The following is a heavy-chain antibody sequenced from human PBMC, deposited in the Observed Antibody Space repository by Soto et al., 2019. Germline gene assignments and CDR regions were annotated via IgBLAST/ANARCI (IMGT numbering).Heavy chain of an antibody. V-gene: IGHV4-34*01. CDR3: AGDGGYSYGTDY. J-gene: IGHJ4*02. D-gene: IGHD5-18*01. CDR2: INHSGST. Sequence: SETLSLTSAAYGGSFSGYDWSWIRQPPGKGQEWIGDINHSGSTNYNPYLKSRVTISVATSKNQSSLTLISVTAADTAVYYCAGDGGYSYGTDYWGQGTLVT. CDR1: GGSFSGYD.